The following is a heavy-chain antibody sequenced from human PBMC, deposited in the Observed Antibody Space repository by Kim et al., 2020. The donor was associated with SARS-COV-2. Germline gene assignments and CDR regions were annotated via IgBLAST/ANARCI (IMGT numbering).Heavy chain of an antibody. CDR1: GFTFSSYT. J-gene: IGHJ4*02. V-gene: IGHV3-21*01. CDR2: ISSSSGSI. CDR3: AAAYSSGWYYFDY. D-gene: IGHD6-19*01. Sequence: GGSLRLSCAASGFTFSSYTMNWVRQAPGKGLEWVSSISSSSGSIYYADSVKGRFIISRVNAKNSLFLQMNSLRAEDTAVYFCAAAYSSGWYYFDYWGQGTLVTVSS.